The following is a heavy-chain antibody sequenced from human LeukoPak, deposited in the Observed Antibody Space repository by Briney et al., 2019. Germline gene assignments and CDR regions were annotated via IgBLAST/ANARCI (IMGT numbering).Heavy chain of an antibody. CDR3: ARRLASCGGDCYSFDY. Sequence: GESLRISCKGSGYSFTTYWIGWVRQMPGKGLEWMGRIAPSDSYTYYSPSFQGHVTISADKSINTAYLQWTSLRASDTAMYYCARRLASCGGDCYSFDYWGQGTLVTVSS. CDR1: GYSFTTYW. D-gene: IGHD2-21*02. CDR2: IAPSDSYT. J-gene: IGHJ4*02. V-gene: IGHV5-10-1*01.